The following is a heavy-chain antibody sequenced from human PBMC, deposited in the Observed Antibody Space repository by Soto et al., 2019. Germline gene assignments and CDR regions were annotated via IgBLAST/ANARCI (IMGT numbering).Heavy chain of an antibody. Sequence: QVQLQESGPGLVKPSETLSLTCTVSGGSISSYYWSWIRQPPGKGLEWIGYIYYSGSTNYNPSLKSRVTISVDTSKNQFSLKLSSVTAADTAVYYCARVLKQWLVLLFDYWGQGTLVTVSS. J-gene: IGHJ4*02. CDR2: IYYSGST. D-gene: IGHD6-19*01. V-gene: IGHV4-59*01. CDR1: GGSISSYY. CDR3: ARVLKQWLVLLFDY.